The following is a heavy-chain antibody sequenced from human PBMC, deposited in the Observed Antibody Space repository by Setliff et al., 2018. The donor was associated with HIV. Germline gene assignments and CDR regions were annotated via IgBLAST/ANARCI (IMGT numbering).Heavy chain of an antibody. J-gene: IGHJ4*02. CDR1: GFTFSSYA. CDR3: TPLDY. CDR2: ISDSGGST. D-gene: IGHD2-15*01. Sequence: GGSLRLSCAASGFTFSSYAMSWVRQAPGKGLEWVSGISDSGGSTYYGDSVKGRFTISRDNSKNTLFLQMNSLRSEDTAVYYCTPLDYWGQGTLVTVSS. V-gene: IGHV3-23*01.